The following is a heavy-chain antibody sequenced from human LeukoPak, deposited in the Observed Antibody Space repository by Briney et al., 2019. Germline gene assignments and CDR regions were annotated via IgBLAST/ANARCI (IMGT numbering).Heavy chain of an antibody. CDR3: ARAGHNSNSGGYDF. CDR1: GYTFIDHY. CDR2: IDPDTGDT. Sequence: GASVKVSCKPSGYTFIDHYLHWVRQAPGQGLESLGWIDPDTGDTNYPQKFQGRVTMTRDTSISTAYMALNRLRSDDTAVYYCARAGHNSNSGGYDFWGLGTLVTVSS. D-gene: IGHD3-22*01. J-gene: IGHJ4*02. V-gene: IGHV1-2*02.